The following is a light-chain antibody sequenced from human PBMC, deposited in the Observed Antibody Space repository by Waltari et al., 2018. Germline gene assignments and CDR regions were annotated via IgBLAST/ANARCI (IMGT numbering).Light chain of an antibody. CDR2: WAS. V-gene: IGKV4-1*01. CDR1: PGVLNNSDKKNS. CDR3: QQYYSARRT. J-gene: IGKJ1*01. Sequence: DIVMTQSPDSRAVSLGERACINCRSNPGVLNNSDKKNSLAWYQQKPGQPPRLLIYWASTRESGVPDRFSGSGSGTDFALTISSLQAEDVAVYYCQQYYSARRTFGQGTKVEV.